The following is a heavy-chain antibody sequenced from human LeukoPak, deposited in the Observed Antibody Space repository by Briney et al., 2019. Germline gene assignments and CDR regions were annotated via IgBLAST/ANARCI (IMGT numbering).Heavy chain of an antibody. CDR1: GFTFSTYS. D-gene: IGHD1-26*01. V-gene: IGHV3-48*02. J-gene: IGHJ4*02. Sequence: PGRSLRLSCAASGFTFSTYSMNWVRQAPGKGLDWVSYITRSSDTIYYADSVKGRFTISRDNAKNSLYLQMNSLRDEDTAVYYCARDSATYPDKYYFDYWGQGTLVTVSS. CDR2: ITRSSDTI. CDR3: ARDSATYPDKYYFDY.